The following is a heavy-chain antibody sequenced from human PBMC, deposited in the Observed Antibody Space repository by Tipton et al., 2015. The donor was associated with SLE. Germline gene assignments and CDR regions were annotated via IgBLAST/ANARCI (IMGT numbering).Heavy chain of an antibody. J-gene: IGHJ6*03. D-gene: IGHD6-25*01. CDR1: GGSFSGYY. Sequence: TLSLTCAVYGGSFSGYYWSWIRQPPGKGLEWIGEINHSGSTNYNPSLKSRVTISVDTSKNQFSLKLGSVTAADTAVYYCARGTKIAATRYYYMDVWGKGTTVTVSS. V-gene: IGHV4-34*01. CDR3: ARGTKIAATRYYYMDV. CDR2: INHSGST.